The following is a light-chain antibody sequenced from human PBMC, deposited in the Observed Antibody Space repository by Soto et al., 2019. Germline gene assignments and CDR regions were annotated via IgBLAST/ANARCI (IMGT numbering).Light chain of an antibody. CDR3: QQRSDWPPT. CDR1: QSVGSY. Sequence: VLPKKQGTLSLSPGERATLSCRASQSVGSYLAWFQQTPGQAPRLLIYDTSNRATGIPARFSGSGSGTDFTLTISSLETEDFAVYYCQQRSDWPPTSGQGTKVDI. J-gene: IGKJ1*01. CDR2: DTS. V-gene: IGKV3-11*01.